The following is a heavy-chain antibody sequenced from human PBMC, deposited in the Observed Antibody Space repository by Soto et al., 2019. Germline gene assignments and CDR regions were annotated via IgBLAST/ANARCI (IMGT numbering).Heavy chain of an antibody. CDR1: GFTFSSYG. CDR3: AKSLRDCSSTSCYRLHGMDV. D-gene: IGHD2-2*02. CDR2: ISYDGSNK. V-gene: IGHV3-30*18. J-gene: IGHJ6*02. Sequence: GGSLRLSCAASGFTFSSYGMHWVRQAPGKGLEWVAVISYDGSNKYYADSVKGRFTISRDNSKNTLYLQMNSLRAEDTAVYYCAKSLRDCSSTSCYRLHGMDVWGQGTTVTVSS.